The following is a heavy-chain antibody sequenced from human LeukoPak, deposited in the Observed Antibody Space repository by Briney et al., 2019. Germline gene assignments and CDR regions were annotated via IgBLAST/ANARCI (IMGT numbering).Heavy chain of an antibody. D-gene: IGHD3-22*01. CDR3: AKDQIPMYDSSRYFDY. J-gene: IGHJ4*02. Sequence: GESLRLSCAASGFTFDDYAMHWVRQAPGKGLEWVSGISWNSGSIGYADSVKGRFTISRDNAKNSLYLQMNSLRAEDTALYYCAKDQIPMYDSSRYFDYWGQGTLVTVSS. V-gene: IGHV3-9*01. CDR1: GFTFDDYA. CDR2: ISWNSGSI.